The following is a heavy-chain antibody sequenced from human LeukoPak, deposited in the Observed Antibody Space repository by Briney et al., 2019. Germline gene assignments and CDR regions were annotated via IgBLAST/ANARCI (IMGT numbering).Heavy chain of an antibody. CDR3: ARDSRGVVGAKTPWFDP. CDR1: GGSISSYY. Sequence: SETLSLTRTVSGGSISSYYWSWIRQPPGKGLEWIGYIYYSGSTNYNPSLRSRVTISVDTSKNQFSLKLSSVTAADTAVYYCARDSRGVVGAKTPWFDPWGQGTLVTVSS. V-gene: IGHV4-59*01. D-gene: IGHD1-26*01. CDR2: IYYSGST. J-gene: IGHJ5*02.